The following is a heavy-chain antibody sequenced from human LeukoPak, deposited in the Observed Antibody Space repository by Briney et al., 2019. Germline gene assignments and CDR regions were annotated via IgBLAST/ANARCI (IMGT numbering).Heavy chain of an antibody. CDR2: IIPIFGTA. J-gene: IGHJ4*02. CDR1: GGTFSSYA. V-gene: IGHV1-69*01. Sequence: SVKVSCKASGGTFSSYAISWVRQAPGQGLEWMGGIIPIFGTANYAQKFQGRVTITADESTSTAYMELSSLRSEDTAVYYCARDRSGRQWLVLNFDYWGQGTLVTVSS. CDR3: ARDRSGRQWLVLNFDY. D-gene: IGHD6-19*01.